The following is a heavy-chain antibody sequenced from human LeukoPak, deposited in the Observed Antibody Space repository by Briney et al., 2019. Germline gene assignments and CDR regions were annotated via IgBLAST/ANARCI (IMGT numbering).Heavy chain of an antibody. J-gene: IGHJ4*02. CDR2: ISSSSSYI. CDR3: ARRWELLGLDY. V-gene: IGHV3-21*01. CDR1: GFTFSSYS. D-gene: IGHD1-26*01. Sequence: GGSLRLFCAASGFTFSSYSMNWVRQAPGKGREGVSSISSSSSYIYYADSVRGRFTISRDNAKNSLYVQMNSLRAEDAAVYYCARRWELLGLDYWGQGTLVTVSS.